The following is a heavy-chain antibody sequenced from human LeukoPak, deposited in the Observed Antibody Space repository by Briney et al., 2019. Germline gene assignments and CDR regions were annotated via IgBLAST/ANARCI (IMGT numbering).Heavy chain of an antibody. CDR3: ARELLGSDYYYGMDV. Sequence: PGGSLRLSCAASGFTFDDYAMHWVRQVPGKGLVWVSRVNSDESSTTYADSVKGRFTISRDNAKNTLYLQMSSLRAEDTAVYFCARELLGSDYYYGMDVWGQGTTVTVSS. J-gene: IGHJ6*02. CDR2: VNSDESST. V-gene: IGHV3-74*01. CDR1: GFTFDDYA. D-gene: IGHD3-10*01.